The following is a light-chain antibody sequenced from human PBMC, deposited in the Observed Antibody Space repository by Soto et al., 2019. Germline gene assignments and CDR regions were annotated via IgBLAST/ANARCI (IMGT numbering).Light chain of an antibody. Sequence: EIVLTQSPATLSLSPGERATLSCRASQSISSYLDWYQQKRGQAPRLLIYDASKMATGIPARFSGSGSGTDFTLTISSLEPEDFAVYYRQQRGNLPITFGQGTRLEIK. V-gene: IGKV3-11*01. CDR3: QQRGNLPIT. CDR1: QSISSY. J-gene: IGKJ5*01. CDR2: DAS.